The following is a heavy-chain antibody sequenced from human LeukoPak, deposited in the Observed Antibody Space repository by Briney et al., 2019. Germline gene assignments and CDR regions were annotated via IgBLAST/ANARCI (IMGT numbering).Heavy chain of an antibody. V-gene: IGHV3-33*01. Sequence: GGSLRLSCAASGFIFRDYGMHWVRRAPGKGPEWVALIWKEAGNTYYSDSVRGRLTISRDNSRYTLFLQMIGLRDEHRAMYYCVRDVYRGCTGVWLDPWGQRTLVTVSS. D-gene: IGHD1-26*01. J-gene: IGHJ5*02. CDR1: GFIFRDYG. CDR2: IWKEAGNT. CDR3: VRDVYRGCTGVWLDP.